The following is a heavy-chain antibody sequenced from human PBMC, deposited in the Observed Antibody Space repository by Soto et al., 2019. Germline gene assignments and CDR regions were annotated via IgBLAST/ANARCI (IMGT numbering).Heavy chain of an antibody. Sequence: SVKVSCKASGYTFTNYGISWVRQAPGQGLEWMGGIIPIFGTANYAQKFQGRVTITADESTSTAYMELSSLRSEDTAVYYCASLPSGYSNSGSYYSYYYGMDVWGQGTTVTVSS. CDR1: GYTFTNYG. CDR2: IIPIFGTA. CDR3: ASLPSGYSNSGSYYSYYYGMDV. J-gene: IGHJ6*02. V-gene: IGHV1-69*13. D-gene: IGHD1-26*01.